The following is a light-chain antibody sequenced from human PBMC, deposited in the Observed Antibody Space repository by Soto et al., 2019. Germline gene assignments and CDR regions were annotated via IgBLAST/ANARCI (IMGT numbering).Light chain of an antibody. J-gene: IGKJ5*01. CDR1: QSVSSY. Sequence: EIVMTQSPATLSVSPGERATLSCRASQSVSSYLAWYQQKPGQAPRLLIYDASNRATRIPARFSGTGSGTDFTLTISSLEPEDFAVYYCQQRSNWITFGQGTRLEIK. CDR3: QQRSNWIT. V-gene: IGKV3-11*01. CDR2: DAS.